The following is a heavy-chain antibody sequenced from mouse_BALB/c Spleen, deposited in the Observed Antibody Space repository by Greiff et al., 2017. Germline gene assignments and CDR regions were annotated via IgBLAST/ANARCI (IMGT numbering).Heavy chain of an antibody. CDR2: ISSGGST. CDR3: ARRSVDY. CDR1: GFTFSSYA. Sequence: EVQRVESGGGLVKPGGSLKLSCAASGFTFSSYAMSWVRQTPEKRLEWVASISSGGSTYYPDSVKGRFTISRDNARNILYLQMSSLRSEDTAMYYCARRSVDYWGQGTTLTVSS. V-gene: IGHV5-6-5*01. J-gene: IGHJ2*01.